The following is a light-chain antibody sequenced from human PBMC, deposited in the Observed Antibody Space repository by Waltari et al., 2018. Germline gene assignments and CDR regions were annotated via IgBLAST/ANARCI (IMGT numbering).Light chain of an antibody. V-gene: IGLV6-57*03. J-gene: IGLJ3*02. CDR3: QSYDSSSWV. CDR2: EDN. Sequence: NFMLTQPHSVSESPGKTVNISFTRSSGSIASNYGQWYQQRPGSAPTTVIYEDNQRPSGVPDRFSGSIDSSSNSASLTISGLKTEDEADYYCQSYDSSSWVFGGGTKLTVL. CDR1: SGSIASNY.